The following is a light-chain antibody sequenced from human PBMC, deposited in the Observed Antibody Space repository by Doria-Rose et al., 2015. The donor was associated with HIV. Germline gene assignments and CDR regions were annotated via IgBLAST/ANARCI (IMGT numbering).Light chain of an antibody. CDR2: DGS. V-gene: IGKV3-20*01. CDR3: HQYGTSWT. CDR1: QSFSSTY. Sequence: TQSPGTLSLSPGERATLSCMASQSFSSTYLAWYQQKPGQALSLLIYDGSTRATGIPDKFSASGSGTDFTLSISRLEPEDFALYYCHQYGTSWTFGQGTKVEI. J-gene: IGKJ1*01.